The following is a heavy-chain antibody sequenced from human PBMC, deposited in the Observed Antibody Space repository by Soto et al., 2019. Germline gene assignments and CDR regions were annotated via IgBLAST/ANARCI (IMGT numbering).Heavy chain of an antibody. J-gene: IGHJ4*02. D-gene: IGHD6-19*01. CDR2: ISGYDGYT. Sequence: QVQLVQSGAEVKEPAASVKVSCKTSGYSFSSYGISWVRQAPGQGPEWMGWISGYDGYTNYARKLQDRVNMTTDKCTSTVYMEVRSLRPDDTAVYYCARDVGRLPRGCGRCAVADWGQGTLVTVSS. V-gene: IGHV1-18*01. CDR3: ARDVGRLPRGCGRCAVAD. CDR1: GYSFSSYG.